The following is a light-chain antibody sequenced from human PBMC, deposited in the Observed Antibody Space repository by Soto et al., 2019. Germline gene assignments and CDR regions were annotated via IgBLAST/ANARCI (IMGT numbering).Light chain of an antibody. V-gene: IGLV2-14*01. CDR3: TSYTSSSTFV. Sequence: QSVLTQPASVSGSPGQSITTSCTGTSSDVGGYNYVSWYQQHPGKAPKLMIYDVSNRPSGVSNRFSGSKSGNTASLTISGLQVEEEADYYCTSYTSSSTFVFGTGTKVTVL. J-gene: IGLJ1*01. CDR1: SSDVGGYNY. CDR2: DVS.